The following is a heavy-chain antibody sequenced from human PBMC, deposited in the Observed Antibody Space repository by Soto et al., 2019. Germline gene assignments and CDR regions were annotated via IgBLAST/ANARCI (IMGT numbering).Heavy chain of an antibody. D-gene: IGHD2-15*01. Sequence: QVQLQESGPGLVKPSQTLSLTCTVSGGSISSGGYYWSWLRQHPGKGLEWIGYIYYSGSTYYNPSLKSRVTISVDTSKNQFSLKLSSVTAADTAVYYCARDTQRIYYYGMDVWGQGTTVTVSS. J-gene: IGHJ6*02. CDR2: IYYSGST. CDR3: ARDTQRIYYYGMDV. V-gene: IGHV4-31*03. CDR1: GGSISSGGYY.